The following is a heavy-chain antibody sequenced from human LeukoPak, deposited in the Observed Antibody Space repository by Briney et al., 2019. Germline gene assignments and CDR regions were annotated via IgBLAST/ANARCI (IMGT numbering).Heavy chain of an antibody. J-gene: IGHJ2*01. CDR1: GFTFSSYA. Sequence: GGSLRLSCAASGFTFSSYAMHWVRQAPGKGLEWVAVISYDGSNKYYADSVKGRFTISRDNSKSTLHLQMDSLRPDDTAVYYCARVGFQEQTHWYFDLWGRGTLVTVSS. CDR2: ISYDGSNK. V-gene: IGHV3-30-3*01. CDR3: ARVGFQEQTHWYFDL. D-gene: IGHD1/OR15-1a*01.